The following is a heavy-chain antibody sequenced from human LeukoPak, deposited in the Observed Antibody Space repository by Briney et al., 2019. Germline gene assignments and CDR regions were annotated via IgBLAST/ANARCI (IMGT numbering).Heavy chain of an antibody. CDR3: AREGVRGGLYYFDY. J-gene: IGHJ4*02. V-gene: IGHV4-34*01. CDR1: GGSFSGYY. Sequence: SETLSLTCAVYGGSFSGYYWSWIRQPPGKGLEWIGEINHSGSTNYNPSLKSRVTISVDTSMNQFSLKLSSVTAADTAVYYCAREGVRGGLYYFDYWGQGTLVTVSS. D-gene: IGHD3-10*01. CDR2: INHSGST.